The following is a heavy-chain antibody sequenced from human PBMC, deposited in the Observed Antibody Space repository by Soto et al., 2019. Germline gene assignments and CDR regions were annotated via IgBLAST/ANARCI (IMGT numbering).Heavy chain of an antibody. J-gene: IGHJ4*02. V-gene: IGHV3-33*01. CDR1: GFTFSSYG. Sequence: GGSLRLSCAASGFTFSSYGMHWVRQAPGKGLEWVAVIWYDGSNKYYADSVKGRFTISRDNSKNTLYLQMNSLRAEDTAVYYCARGSIPGSSWGRGYYFDFWGQGTLVTVSS. D-gene: IGHD6-13*01. CDR3: ARGSIPGSSWGRGYYFDF. CDR2: IWYDGSNK.